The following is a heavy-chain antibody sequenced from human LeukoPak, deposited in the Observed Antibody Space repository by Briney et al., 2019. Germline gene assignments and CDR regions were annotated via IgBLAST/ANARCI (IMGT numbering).Heavy chain of an antibody. D-gene: IGHD1-26*01. CDR3: ARGSGSYWDYHYFDY. CDR1: GFTFSSYG. V-gene: IGHV3-33*01. CDR2: IWYDGSNK. J-gene: IGHJ4*02. Sequence: GRSLRLSCAASGFTFSSYGVHWVRQAPGKGLEWVAVIWYDGSNKYYADSVKGRFTISRDNSKNTLYLQMSSLRAEDTAVYYCARGSGSYWDYHYFDYWGQGTLVTVSP.